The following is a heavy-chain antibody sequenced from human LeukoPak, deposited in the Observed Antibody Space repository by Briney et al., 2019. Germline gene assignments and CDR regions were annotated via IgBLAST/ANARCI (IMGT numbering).Heavy chain of an antibody. CDR2: IIPIFGTA. V-gene: IGHV1-69*13. D-gene: IGHD2-21*01. J-gene: IGHJ6*03. Sequence: GASVKVSCKASGGTFSSYAISWVRQAPGQGLEWMGGIIPIFGTANYAQKSQGRVTITADESTSTAYMELSSLRSEDTAVYYCARAPYCGGDCYSPAFNYYYYMDVWGKGTTVTVSS. CDR3: ARAPYCGGDCYSPAFNYYYYMDV. CDR1: GGTFSSYA.